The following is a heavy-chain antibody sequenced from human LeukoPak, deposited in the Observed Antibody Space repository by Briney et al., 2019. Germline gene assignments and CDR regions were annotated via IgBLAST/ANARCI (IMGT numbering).Heavy chain of an antibody. Sequence: GGSLRLSCAASGFIFSSYWMHWVRQAPGKGLVWVSRINCDGSSPSYADSVKGRFTISRDNAKNTLYLQMNSLRAEDTAVYYCAKASLRFYGSGSYSPPVDYWGQGTLVTVSS. CDR3: AKASLRFYGSGSYSPPVDY. V-gene: IGHV3-74*01. CDR1: GFIFSSYW. J-gene: IGHJ4*02. CDR2: INCDGSSP. D-gene: IGHD3-10*01.